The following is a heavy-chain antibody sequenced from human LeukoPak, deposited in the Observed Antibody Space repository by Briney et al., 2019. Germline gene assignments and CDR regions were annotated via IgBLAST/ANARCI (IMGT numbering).Heavy chain of an antibody. V-gene: IGHV4-59*01. D-gene: IGHD3-16*01. CDR3: ARGGYYFDY. Sequence: KTSETLSLTCTVSGGSISSYYWSWIRQPPGKGLEWIGYIYYSGSTNYNPSLKSRVTISVDTSKNQFSLKLRSVTAADMALYYCARGGYYFDYWGQGTLVTVSS. CDR2: IYYSGST. CDR1: GGSISSYY. J-gene: IGHJ4*02.